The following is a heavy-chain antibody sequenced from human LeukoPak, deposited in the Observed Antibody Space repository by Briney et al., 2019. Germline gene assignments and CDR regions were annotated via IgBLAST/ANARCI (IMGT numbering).Heavy chain of an antibody. D-gene: IGHD4-17*01. J-gene: IGHJ4*02. CDR2: ISGSGGST. CDR3: ATNYGYFDY. Sequence: PGASLRLSCAASGFTFSSYAMSWVRQAPGKGLEWVSAISGSGGSTYYADFVKGRFTISRDNSKNTLYLQMNSLRAEDTAVYYCATNYGYFDYWGQGTLVTVSS. V-gene: IGHV3-23*01. CDR1: GFTFSSYA.